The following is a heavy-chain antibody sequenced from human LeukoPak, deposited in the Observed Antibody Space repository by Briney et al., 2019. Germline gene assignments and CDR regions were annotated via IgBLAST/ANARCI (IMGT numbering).Heavy chain of an antibody. V-gene: IGHV4-34*01. J-gene: IGHJ6*03. D-gene: IGHD3/OR15-3a*01. CDR2: INYSGST. CDR1: GGSFSGYY. CDR3: ARGRIGRLIWDYYYYYMDV. Sequence: SETLSLTCAVYGGSFSGYYWSWIRQPPGKGLEWIGEINYSGSTNYNPSLKSRVTISVDTSKNQFSLKLSSVTAADTAVYYCARGRIGRLIWDYYYYYMDVWGKGTTVTVSS.